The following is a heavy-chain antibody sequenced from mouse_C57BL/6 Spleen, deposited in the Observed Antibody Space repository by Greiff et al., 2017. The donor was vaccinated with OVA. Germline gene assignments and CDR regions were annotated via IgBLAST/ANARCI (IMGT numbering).Heavy chain of an antibody. J-gene: IGHJ2*01. Sequence: QVQLQQSGPELVKPGASVKISCKASGYAFSSSWMNWVKQRPGKGLEWIGRIYPGDGDTNYNGKFKGKATLTADKSSSTAYMQLSSLTSEDSAVYFCARGIYYDYDLDYWGQGTTLTVSS. CDR1: GYAFSSSW. CDR2: IYPGDGDT. D-gene: IGHD2-4*01. V-gene: IGHV1-82*01. CDR3: ARGIYYDYDLDY.